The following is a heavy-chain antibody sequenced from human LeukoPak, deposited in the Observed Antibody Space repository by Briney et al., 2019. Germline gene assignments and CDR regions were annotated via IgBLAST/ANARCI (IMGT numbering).Heavy chain of an antibody. Sequence: KPSETLSLTCTVSGGSISSYYWSWIRQPAGKGLEWIGRIYASGSTDYNPSLKSRVSMSVDTSKNQFSLKLNSVTAADTAVYYCERFRDYKEAFDIWGQGTMVTVSS. CDR2: IYASGST. CDR3: ERFRDYKEAFDI. V-gene: IGHV4-4*07. D-gene: IGHD3-10*01. CDR1: GGSISSYY. J-gene: IGHJ3*02.